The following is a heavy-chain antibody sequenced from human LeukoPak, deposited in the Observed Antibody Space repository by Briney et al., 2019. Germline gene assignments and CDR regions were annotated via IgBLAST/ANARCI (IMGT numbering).Heavy chain of an antibody. J-gene: IGHJ4*02. CDR1: GGTFSSYA. CDR3: ARGKIGQRLVRNLDY. V-gene: IGHV1-69*05. D-gene: IGHD6-19*01. Sequence: SVKVSCKASGGTFSSYAISWVRQARGQGLEWMGRIIPIFGTANYAQKFQGRVTITTDESTSTAYMELSSLRSEDTAVYYCARGKIGQRLVRNLDYWGQGTLVTVSS. CDR2: IIPIFGTA.